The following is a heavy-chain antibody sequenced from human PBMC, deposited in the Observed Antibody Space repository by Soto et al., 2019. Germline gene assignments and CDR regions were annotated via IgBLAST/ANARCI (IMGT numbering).Heavy chain of an antibody. Sequence: QVQIQQWGAGLLKPSETLSLTCAVYGGSFGTYYWSWLRQTPGRGLEWIGEINHSGSTNYNPSVKSRVTMSLDTSKNQFSLRLTSVTAADTAIYYCARGQGGGNSVYFDDWGQGTLVTVSS. CDR3: ARGQGGGNSVYFDD. D-gene: IGHD2-21*02. CDR2: INHSGST. CDR1: GGSFGTYY. V-gene: IGHV4-34*01. J-gene: IGHJ4*02.